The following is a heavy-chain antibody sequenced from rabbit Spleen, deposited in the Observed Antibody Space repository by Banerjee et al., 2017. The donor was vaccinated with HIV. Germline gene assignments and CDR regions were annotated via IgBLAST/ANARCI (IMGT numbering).Heavy chain of an antibody. J-gene: IGHJ4*01. V-gene: IGHV1S40*01. CDR3: TRDDGSGHYIDGYFNL. Sequence: QSLEESGGGLVKPGGTLTLTCKASGFSFSSSYYMSWVRQAPGKGLELVAYIYTTSGSTWYASWARGRLTISKTSSTTVTLQMISLTAADTATYFCTRDDGSGHYIDGYFNLWGQGTLVTVS. CDR2: IYTTSGST. CDR1: GFSFSSSYY. D-gene: IGHD1-1*01.